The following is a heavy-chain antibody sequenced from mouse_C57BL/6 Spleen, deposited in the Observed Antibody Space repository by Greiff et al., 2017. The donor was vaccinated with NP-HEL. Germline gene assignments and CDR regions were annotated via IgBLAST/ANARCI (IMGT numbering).Heavy chain of an antibody. CDR3: VRHGGGYDGGAWFAY. CDR1: GFSFNTYA. Sequence: EVKLVESGGGLVQPKGSLKLSCAASGFSFNTYAMNWVRQAPGKGLEWVARIRSKSNNYATYYADSVKDRFTISRDDSESMLYLQMNNLKTEDTAMYYCVRHGGGYDGGAWFAYWGQGTLVTVSA. J-gene: IGHJ3*01. V-gene: IGHV10-1*01. D-gene: IGHD2-2*01. CDR2: IRSKSNNYAT.